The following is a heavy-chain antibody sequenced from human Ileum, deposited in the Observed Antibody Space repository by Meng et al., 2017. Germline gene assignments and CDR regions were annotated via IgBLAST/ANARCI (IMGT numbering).Heavy chain of an antibody. Sequence: LEAAAPAPVGPSRCLAPTCTVRGRSISSSGWWSGVRQPPGKGLECIAEMNLGGCPNYNPSLSRRVTMSVDKSNDHFALQLTSVTAADTAVYYCAHIFDSWGQGTLVTVSS. V-gene: IGHV4-4*02. CDR1: GRSISSSGW. J-gene: IGHJ4*02. CDR2: MNLGGCP. CDR3: AHIFDS.